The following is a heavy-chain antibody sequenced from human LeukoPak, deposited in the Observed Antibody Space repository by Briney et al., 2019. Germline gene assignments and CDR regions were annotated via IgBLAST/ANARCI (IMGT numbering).Heavy chain of an antibody. V-gene: IGHV4-31*03. CDR3: AREWRGGPMDY. CDR2: IYYSGST. CDR1: GCSISSGGYY. J-gene: IGHJ4*02. Sequence: SQTLSLTCTVSGCSISSGGYYWSWIRQHPGKGLEWIGYIYYSGSTYYNPSLKSRVTISVDTSKNQFSLKLSSVTAADTAVYYCAREWRGGPMDYWGQGTLVTVSS. D-gene: IGHD3-3*01.